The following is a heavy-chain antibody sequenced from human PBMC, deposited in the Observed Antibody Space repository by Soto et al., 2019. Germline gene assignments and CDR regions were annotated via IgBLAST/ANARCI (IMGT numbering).Heavy chain of an antibody. V-gene: IGHV3-21*01. CDR3: ARGLSSGWFDY. Sequence: EVQLVESGGGLVKPGGSLRVSCPASGFTFSNYSMNGVRQAPGKGLEWVSSISSTSKYIYYAASVKGRFTISGDNAKKSLYLQMNSLRAEDTAVYYCARGLSSGWFDYWGQGTLVTVSA. CDR1: GFTFSNYS. D-gene: IGHD6-19*01. CDR2: ISSTSKYI. J-gene: IGHJ5*01.